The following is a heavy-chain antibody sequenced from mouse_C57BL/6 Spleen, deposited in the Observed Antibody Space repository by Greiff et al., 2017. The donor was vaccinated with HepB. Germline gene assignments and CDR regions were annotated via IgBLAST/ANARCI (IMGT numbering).Heavy chain of an antibody. CDR3: ARSSSGPYAMDY. D-gene: IGHD3-2*02. CDR1: GYTFTSYW. CDR2: IDPSDSYT. Sequence: QVQLQQPGAELVMPGASVKLSCKASGYTFTSYWMHWVKQRPGQGLEWIGEIDPSDSYTNYNQKFKGKSTLTVDKSSSTAYMQLSSLTSEDSAVYYCARSSSGPYAMDYWGQGTSVTVSS. J-gene: IGHJ4*01. V-gene: IGHV1-69*01.